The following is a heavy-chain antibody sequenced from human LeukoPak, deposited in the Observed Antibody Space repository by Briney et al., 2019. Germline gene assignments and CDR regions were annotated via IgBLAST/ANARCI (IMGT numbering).Heavy chain of an antibody. J-gene: IGHJ4*02. CDR3: AGDSNGFTMAPGGY. CDR1: GYTFTSYG. D-gene: IGHD3-22*01. CDR2: ISAYNGNT. V-gene: IGHV1-18*01. Sequence: ASVKVSCKASGYTFTSYGINWVRQAPGQGLEWMGWISAYNGNTNYVQKLQGRVTMTTDTSTNTAYMELRSVRSDDTAVYYCAGDSNGFTMAPGGYWGQGTLVTVSS.